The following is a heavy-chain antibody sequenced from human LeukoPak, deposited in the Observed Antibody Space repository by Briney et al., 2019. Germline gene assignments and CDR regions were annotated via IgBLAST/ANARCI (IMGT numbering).Heavy chain of an antibody. CDR2: ITGSGGNT. Sequence: GGSLRLSCAASGFTFSNYAMSWVRQAPGKGLEWVSAITGSGGNTYYADSVKGRFTISRDNSKNTVFLQMNSLRAEDTAVYYCAKWGDYDVLTGYYVSGYWGQGTLVTVSS. J-gene: IGHJ4*02. V-gene: IGHV3-23*01. D-gene: IGHD3-9*01. CDR1: GFTFSNYA. CDR3: AKWGDYDVLTGYYVSGY.